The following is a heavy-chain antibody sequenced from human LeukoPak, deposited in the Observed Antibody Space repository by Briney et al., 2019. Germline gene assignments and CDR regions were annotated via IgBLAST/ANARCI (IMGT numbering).Heavy chain of an antibody. CDR3: ARDSTSSRYYYYYMDV. CDR2: ISSSSSTI. J-gene: IGHJ6*03. V-gene: IGHV3-48*01. D-gene: IGHD6-13*01. CDR1: GFTFSSYS. Sequence: GGSLRLSCAASGFTFSSYSMNWVRQAPGKGLEWVSYISSSSSTIYYADSVKGRFTISRDNSKNTLYLQMNSLRAEDTAVYYCARDSTSSRYYYYYMDVWGKGTTVTVSS.